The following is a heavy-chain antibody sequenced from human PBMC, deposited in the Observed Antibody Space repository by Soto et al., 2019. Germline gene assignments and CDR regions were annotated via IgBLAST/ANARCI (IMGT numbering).Heavy chain of an antibody. CDR2: INHSGST. V-gene: IGHV4-34*01. J-gene: IGHJ4*02. CDR1: GGSFSGYY. D-gene: IGHD2-8*02. CDR3: ARDKITGLFDY. Sequence: SETLSLTCAVYGGSFSGYYWTWIRQPPGTGLEWIGEINHSGSTNYNPSLKSRVAISVDTSKNQFSLKLTSVTAADTAVYYCARDKITGLFDYWGQGTLVTSPQ.